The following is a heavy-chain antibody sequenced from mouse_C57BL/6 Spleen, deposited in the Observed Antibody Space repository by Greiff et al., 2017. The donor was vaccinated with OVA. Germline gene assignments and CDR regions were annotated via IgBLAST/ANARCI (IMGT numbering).Heavy chain of an antibody. Sequence: EVKLMESGGGLVQPGGSLSLSCAASGFTFTDYYMSWVRQPPGKALEWLGFIRNKANGYTTEYSASVQGRFTISRDHSQSILYLQMNALSAEDSATYYSAREGSSYDAMDYWGQGTSVTVSS. CDR3: AREGSSYDAMDY. D-gene: IGHD1-1*01. V-gene: IGHV7-3*01. CDR2: IRNKANGYTT. J-gene: IGHJ4*01. CDR1: GFTFTDYY.